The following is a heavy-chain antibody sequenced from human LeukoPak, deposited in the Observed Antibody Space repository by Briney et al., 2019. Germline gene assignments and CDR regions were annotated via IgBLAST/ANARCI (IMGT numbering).Heavy chain of an antibody. Sequence: GGSLRLSCAASGFTFSSYGMHWVRQAPGKGLEWVAFIRYDGSNKYYADSVKGRFTISRDNSKNTLYLQMNSLRAEDTAVYYRAKDAGRGYSYGFDAFDIWGQGTMVTVSS. CDR3: AKDAGRGYSYGFDAFDI. V-gene: IGHV3-30*02. CDR1: GFTFSSYG. D-gene: IGHD5-18*01. J-gene: IGHJ3*02. CDR2: IRYDGSNK.